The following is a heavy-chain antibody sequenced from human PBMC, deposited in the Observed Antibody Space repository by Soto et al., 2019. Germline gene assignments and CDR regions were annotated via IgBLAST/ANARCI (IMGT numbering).Heavy chain of an antibody. CDR3: VRDSSQRSG. CDR2: ISSGDRYI. J-gene: IGHJ6*02. V-gene: IGHV3-21*01. Sequence: GGSLRLSCAASGFTFSNYKMNLVRQALGKGLEWISAISSGDRYIYYADSVKGRFTISRDDAKNSLYLQMSSLSVEDTAVYYCVRDSSQRSGWGQGTTVTVAS. CDR1: GFTFSNYK.